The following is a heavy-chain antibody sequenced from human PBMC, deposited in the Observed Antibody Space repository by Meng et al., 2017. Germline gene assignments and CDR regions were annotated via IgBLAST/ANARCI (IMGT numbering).Heavy chain of an antibody. V-gene: IGHV3-64*02. CDR2: ISSNGGST. D-gene: IGHD3-22*01. Sequence: GESLKISCAASGFTFSSYAMHWVRQAPGKGLEYVSAISSNGGSTYYADSVKGRFTISRDNAKNSLYLQMNSLRAEDTAVYYCARDRYHYDSSGLFDYWGQGTLVTVSS. CDR1: GFTFSSYA. CDR3: ARDRYHYDSSGLFDY. J-gene: IGHJ4*02.